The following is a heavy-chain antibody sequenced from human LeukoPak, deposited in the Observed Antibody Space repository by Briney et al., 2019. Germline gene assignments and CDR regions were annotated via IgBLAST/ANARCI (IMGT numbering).Heavy chain of an antibody. D-gene: IGHD3-10*01. CDR3: VLYGLGSPH. V-gene: IGHV3-74*01. CDR2: INSDGTAT. J-gene: IGHJ4*02. CDR1: GFSFSIYY. Sequence: PGGSLRLSCAASGFSFSIYYMHWVRQAPGKGLVWVSRINSDGTATVYADSVRGRFTISRDNARNTLHLQMNSLRAEDTAVYYCVLYGLGSPHWGQGTLVTVSS.